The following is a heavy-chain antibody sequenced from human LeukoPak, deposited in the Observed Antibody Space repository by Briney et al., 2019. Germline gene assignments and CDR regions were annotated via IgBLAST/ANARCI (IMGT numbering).Heavy chain of an antibody. Sequence: GGSLRLSCAASGFTFDDYGMSWVRQAPGKGLEWVSGINWNGGSTGYADSVKGRFTVSRDNAKNSLYLQMNGLRAEDTAAYYCARGATDITRWFDPWGQGTLVIVSS. CDR3: ARGATDITRWFDP. V-gene: IGHV3-20*04. CDR1: GFTFDDYG. D-gene: IGHD3-3*01. CDR2: INWNGGST. J-gene: IGHJ5*02.